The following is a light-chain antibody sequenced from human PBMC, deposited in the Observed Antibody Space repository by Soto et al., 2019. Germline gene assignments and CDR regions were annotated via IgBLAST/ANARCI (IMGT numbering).Light chain of an antibody. Sequence: EVVLTQSPVPLSLSPGERATLSCRASQSFRGLLAWYQQKPGQAPRLLIYDAYNRATGIPPRFSGSGSGTDFTLSISSREPEDSAVYYFQQRHMWPITFGQGTRLEIK. J-gene: IGKJ5*01. CDR1: QSFRGL. CDR2: DAY. CDR3: QQRHMWPIT. V-gene: IGKV3-11*01.